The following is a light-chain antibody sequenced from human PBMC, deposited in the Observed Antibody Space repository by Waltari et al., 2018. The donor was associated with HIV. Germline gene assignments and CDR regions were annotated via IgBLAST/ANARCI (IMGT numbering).Light chain of an antibody. J-gene: IGLJ2*01. CDR1: SSDVGGANV. V-gene: IGLV2-8*01. CDR3: SSHAGSKVV. CDR2: AAT. Sequence: QSPLTQPPSAPGPPGPSVTISCTGTSSDVGGANVFPWYQHHPGKAPKLLIFAATKRPSGVPDRFSGSKSGNTASLTVSGLQPEDEADYYCSSHAGSKVVFGGGTRLTVL.